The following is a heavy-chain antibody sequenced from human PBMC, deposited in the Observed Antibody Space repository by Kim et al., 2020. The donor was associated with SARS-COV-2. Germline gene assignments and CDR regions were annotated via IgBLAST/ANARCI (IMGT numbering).Heavy chain of an antibody. CDR3: AREPRSIAAAPEVPFDY. CDR2: IYYSGST. V-gene: IGHV4-39*07. J-gene: IGHJ4*02. Sequence: SETLSLTCTVSGGSISSSSYYWGWIRQPPGKGLEWIGSIYYSGSTYYNPSLKSRVTISVDTSKNQFSLKLSSVTAADTAVYYCAREPRSIAAAPEVPFDYWGQGTLVTVSS. CDR1: GGSISSSSYY. D-gene: IGHD6-13*01.